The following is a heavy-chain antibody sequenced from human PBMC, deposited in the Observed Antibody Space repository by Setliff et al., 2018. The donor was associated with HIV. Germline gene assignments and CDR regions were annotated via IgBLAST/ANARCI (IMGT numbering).Heavy chain of an antibody. V-gene: IGHV3-15*01. CDR2: IKSKSAGGTS. Sequence: PGGSLRLSCAASGFSFSNDWMNWVRQAPGKGLEWVGRIKSKSAGGTSDYTAPVKGRFTISRDDSKNMLYLQMNSLKMEDTAVYYCTTGGGGADWGQGTLVTVS. CDR3: TTGGGGAD. D-gene: IGHD3-16*01. CDR1: GFSFSNDW. J-gene: IGHJ4*02.